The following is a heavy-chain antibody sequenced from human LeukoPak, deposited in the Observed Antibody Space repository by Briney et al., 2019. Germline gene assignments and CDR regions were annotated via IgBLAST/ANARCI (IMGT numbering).Heavy chain of an antibody. J-gene: IGHJ4*02. V-gene: IGHV3-66*01. Sequence: GGSLRLSCATSGFTVSGNYMSWVRQVPGKGLEWVSVIYTGGGTAYADSVKGRFTISRDNSKNTLYLQMNSLRAEDTAVYYCAKDGLGGAATDYWGQGTLVTVSS. D-gene: IGHD1-26*01. CDR2: IYTGGGT. CDR1: GFTVSGNY. CDR3: AKDGLGGAATDY.